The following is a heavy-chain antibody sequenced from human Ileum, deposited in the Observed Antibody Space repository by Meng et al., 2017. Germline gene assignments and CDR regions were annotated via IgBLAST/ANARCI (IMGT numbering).Heavy chain of an antibody. J-gene: IGHJ4*02. Sequence: GGSLRLSRAASGFTWSNCAMSWVRQAPGQGLEWVSTITSDGSFTNYAGSVKGRFTISRDISKNSLYLQMHSLRAEDTAVYYCAKKTAGSGYQPFDSWGQGTLVT. V-gene: IGHV3-23*01. CDR2: ITSDGSFT. CDR1: GFTWSNCA. D-gene: IGHD3-22*01. CDR3: AKKTAGSGYQPFDS.